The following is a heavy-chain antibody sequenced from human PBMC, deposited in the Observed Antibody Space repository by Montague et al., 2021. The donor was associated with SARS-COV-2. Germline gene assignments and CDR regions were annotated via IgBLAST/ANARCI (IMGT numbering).Heavy chain of an antibody. V-gene: IGHV3-23*01. CDR2: ITGSGGST. CDR3: AKGYYYDTSGYLHPFDY. J-gene: IGHJ4*02. D-gene: IGHD3-22*01. Sequence: FLRLSCAASGFTFRSYGMSWVRQAPGKGLEWVSGITGSGGSTYYADSVKGRFTISRDSSKNTLYLQMNSLRAEDTAVYYCAKGYYYDTSGYLHPFDYWGQGTLVTVSS. CDR1: GFTFRSYG.